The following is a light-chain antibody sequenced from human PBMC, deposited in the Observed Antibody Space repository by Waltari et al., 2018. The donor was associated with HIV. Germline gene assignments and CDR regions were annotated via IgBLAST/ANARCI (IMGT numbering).Light chain of an antibody. Sequence: YELTQTPPVSVSPGQTARIPCFGAVLPHQYAFWYQQKAGQAPVLLIYKDSERPSGIPERFSASSSGTTITLTISGVQAEDEGDYYCQSADSSRNYVLFGGGTKLTVL. V-gene: IGLV3-25*03. CDR3: QSADSSRNYVL. CDR1: VLPHQY. J-gene: IGLJ2*01. CDR2: KDS.